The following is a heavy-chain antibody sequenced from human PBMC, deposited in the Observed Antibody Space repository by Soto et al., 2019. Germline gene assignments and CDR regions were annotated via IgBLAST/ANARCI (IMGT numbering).Heavy chain of an antibody. D-gene: IGHD2-15*01. J-gene: IGHJ6*02. CDR2: IIPIFGTA. CDR1: GGTFSSYA. V-gene: IGHV1-69*01. Sequence: QVQLVQSGAEVKKPGSSVKVSCKASGGTFSSYAISWVRQAPGQGLEGMGGIIPIFGTANYAQKFQGRVTITAEASTSTAYMELSSLRSEDTAVYYCARDRCSGGSCYSGGYYYYGMDVWGQGTTVTVSS. CDR3: ARDRCSGGSCYSGGYYYYGMDV.